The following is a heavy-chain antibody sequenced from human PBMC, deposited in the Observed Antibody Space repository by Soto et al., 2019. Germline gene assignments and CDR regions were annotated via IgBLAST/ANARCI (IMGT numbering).Heavy chain of an antibody. CDR2: IYNSGST. V-gene: IGHV4-31*03. CDR3: AKDRAGFIMGSGAFDI. CDR1: GGSISSGGYY. D-gene: IGHD3-10*01. Sequence: QVQLQESGPGLVKPSQTLSLTCTVSGGSISSGGYYWSWIRQHPGKGLEWIGYIYNSGSTYYNPFLKSRVTISLDTSKNQFSLNLSSVTAADTAVYYCAKDRAGFIMGSGAFDIWGQGTMVTVSS. J-gene: IGHJ3*02.